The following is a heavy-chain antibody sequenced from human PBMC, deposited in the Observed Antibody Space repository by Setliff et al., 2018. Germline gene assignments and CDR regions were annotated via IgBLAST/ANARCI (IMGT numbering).Heavy chain of an antibody. Sequence: TLSLTCTVSGGSISSDYWSWIRQPPGKALEWLALIYWDDDKRYSPSLKSRLTITKDTSKNQVVLTVTNMDPVDTATYYCARRRGVVVSSWFDPWGQGTLVTVSS. D-gene: IGHD2-2*01. CDR1: GGSISSDYW. V-gene: IGHV2-5*08. CDR2: IYWDDDK. J-gene: IGHJ5*02. CDR3: ARRRGVVVSSWFDP.